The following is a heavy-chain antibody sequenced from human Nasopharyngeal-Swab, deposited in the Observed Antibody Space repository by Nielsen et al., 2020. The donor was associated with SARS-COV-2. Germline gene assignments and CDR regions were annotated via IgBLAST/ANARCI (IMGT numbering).Heavy chain of an antibody. CDR1: GFTFSSYS. Sequence: GGSLRLSCAASGFTFSSYSMNWVRQAPGKGLEWVSSISSSSSYIYYADSVKGRFTISRDNAKNSLYLQMNSLRAEDTAVYYCTRYYYDSSGYYTKDYWGQGTLVTVSS. D-gene: IGHD3-22*01. V-gene: IGHV3-21*01. J-gene: IGHJ4*02. CDR2: ISSSSSYI. CDR3: TRYYYDSSGYYTKDY.